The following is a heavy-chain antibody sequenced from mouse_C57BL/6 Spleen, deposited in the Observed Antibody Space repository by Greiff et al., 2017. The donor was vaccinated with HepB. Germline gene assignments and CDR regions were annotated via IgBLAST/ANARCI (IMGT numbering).Heavy chain of an antibody. CDR3: ARSTMDY. Sequence: EVKLQESGPGLVKPSQSLSLTCSVTGYSITSGYYWNWMRQFPGNKLEWMGYISYDGSNNYNPSLKNRISITRDTSKNQFFLKLNSVTTEDTATYYCARSTMDYWGQGTSVTVSS. V-gene: IGHV3-6*01. CDR1: GYSITSGYY. CDR2: ISYDGSN. J-gene: IGHJ4*01.